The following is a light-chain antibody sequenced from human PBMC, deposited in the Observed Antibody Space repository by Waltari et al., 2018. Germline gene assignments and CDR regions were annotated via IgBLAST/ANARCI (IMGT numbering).Light chain of an antibody. CDR1: QSVTSNY. CDR2: SAS. V-gene: IGKV3-20*01. Sequence: EIVLTQSPGTLYLSPGERATLSCRASQSVTSNYLAWYQQKPGQAPRLLIYSASNRATGIPDRFSGSGSGTDFTLTISRLEPEDFAVYYCQQYGSSPPITFGQGTRLEIK. J-gene: IGKJ5*01. CDR3: QQYGSSPPIT.